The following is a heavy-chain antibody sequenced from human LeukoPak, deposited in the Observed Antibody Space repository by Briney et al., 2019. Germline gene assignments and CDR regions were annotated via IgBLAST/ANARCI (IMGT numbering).Heavy chain of an antibody. CDR2: IIPIFGTA. D-gene: IGHD5-18*01. V-gene: IGHV1-69*01. J-gene: IGHJ4*02. CDR3: ARGLQLWSKPFDY. Sequence: ASVKVSRKASGGTFSSYAISWVRQAPGQGLEWMGGIIPIFGTANYAQKFQGRVTITADESTSTAYMELSSLRSEDTAVYYCARGLQLWSKPFDYWGQGTLVTVSS. CDR1: GGTFSSYA.